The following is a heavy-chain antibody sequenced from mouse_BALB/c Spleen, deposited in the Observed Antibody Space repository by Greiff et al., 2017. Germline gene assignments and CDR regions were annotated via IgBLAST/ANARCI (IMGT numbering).Heavy chain of an antibody. D-gene: IGHD2-3*01. CDR1: GDSITSGY. J-gene: IGHJ4*01. CDR2: ISYSGST. Sequence: EVQLQQSGPSLVKPSQTLSLTCSVTGDSITSGYWNWIRKFPGNKLEYMGYISYSGSTYYNPSLKSRISITRDTSKNQYYLQLNSVTTEDTATYYCARYCDGYYVGAMDYWGQGTSVTVSS. CDR3: ARYCDGYYVGAMDY. V-gene: IGHV3-8*02.